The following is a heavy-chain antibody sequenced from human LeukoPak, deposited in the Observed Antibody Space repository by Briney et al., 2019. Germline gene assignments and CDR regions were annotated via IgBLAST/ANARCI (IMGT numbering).Heavy chain of an antibody. CDR1: GGSFSGYY. Sequence: SETLSLTCAVYGGSFSGYYWSWIRQPPGKGLEWIGEINHSGSTNYNPSLKSRVTISVDTSKNQFSLKLSSVTAADTAVYYCARVGSSVAAPFDNWFDPWGQGTLVTVSS. CDR3: ARVGSSVAAPFDNWFDP. D-gene: IGHD6-19*01. CDR2: INHSGST. V-gene: IGHV4-34*01. J-gene: IGHJ5*02.